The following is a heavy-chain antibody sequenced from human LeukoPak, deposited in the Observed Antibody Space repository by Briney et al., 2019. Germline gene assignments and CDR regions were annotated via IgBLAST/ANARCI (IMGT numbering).Heavy chain of an antibody. D-gene: IGHD6-19*01. J-gene: IGHJ4*02. Sequence: PGGSLRLSCAASGFTFSDYYMSWVRQAPGKGLEWVSAISGSGGSTYYADSVKGRFTISRDNSKNTLYLQMNSLRAEDTAVYYCARRSGIAVAGAFDYWGQGTLVTVSS. CDR1: GFTFSDYY. CDR2: ISGSGGST. CDR3: ARRSGIAVAGAFDY. V-gene: IGHV3-23*01.